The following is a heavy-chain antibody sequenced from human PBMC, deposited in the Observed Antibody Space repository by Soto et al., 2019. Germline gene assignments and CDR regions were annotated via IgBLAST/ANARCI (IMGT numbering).Heavy chain of an antibody. CDR1: GFTFSTYW. J-gene: IGHJ4*02. CDR3: GPLGNFGVVMGH. D-gene: IGHD3-3*01. CDR2: ISRDGIGT. V-gene: IGHV3-74*01. Sequence: EVQLVESGGGLVQPGGSLRLSCAASGFTFSTYWMHWVRQAPGKGLVWVSRISRDGIGTSYAEAVKGRFTISREHTKNTLSLQMNSLRVEDTAVYYCGPLGNFGVVMGHWGQGTLVTVSS.